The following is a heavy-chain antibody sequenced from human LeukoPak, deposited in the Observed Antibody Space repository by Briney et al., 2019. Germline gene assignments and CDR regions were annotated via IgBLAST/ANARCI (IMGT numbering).Heavy chain of an antibody. Sequence: GGSLRLSCTASGFTFGDYAMNWFRQAPGKGLEWVGFIRSKAYGGTTEYAASVKGRFTISRDDSRSIAYLQMNSLKNEDTAVYYCTRDLPYYYDSSGYSGYWGQGTLVTVSS. CDR2: IRSKAYGGTT. CDR3: TRDLPYYYDSSGYSGY. D-gene: IGHD3-22*01. CDR1: GFTFGDYA. V-gene: IGHV3-49*03. J-gene: IGHJ4*02.